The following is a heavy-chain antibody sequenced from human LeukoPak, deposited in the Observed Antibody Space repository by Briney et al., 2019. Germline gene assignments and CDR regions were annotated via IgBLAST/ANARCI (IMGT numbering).Heavy chain of an antibody. CDR1: GGSISSSNW. CDR2: IYHSGST. D-gene: IGHD3-10*01. Sequence: KTSETLSLTCAVSGGSISSSNWWSWVRQPPGKGLEWIGKIYHSGSTNYNPSLKSRVTISVDKSKNQFSLKLTSVTAADTAVYYCAQAFGSGSSYYYGMDVWGQGTTVTVSS. V-gene: IGHV4-4*02. J-gene: IGHJ6*02. CDR3: AQAFGSGSSYYYGMDV.